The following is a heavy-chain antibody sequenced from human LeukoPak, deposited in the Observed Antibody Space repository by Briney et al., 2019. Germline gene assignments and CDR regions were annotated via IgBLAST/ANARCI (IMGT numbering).Heavy chain of an antibody. V-gene: IGHV3-9*01. CDR2: FSWNSGPI. D-gene: IGHD1-26*01. J-gene: IGHJ4*02. CDR1: GFTFSSYG. CDR3: AKEQMRFGSYNHFDY. Sequence: GGSLRLSCAASGFTFSSYGMHWVRQAPGKGLEWVSGFSWNSGPIGYADSVKGRFTISRDNAKYSLYLQINSLRVEDTALYYCAKEQMRFGSYNHFDYWGQGTLVTVSS.